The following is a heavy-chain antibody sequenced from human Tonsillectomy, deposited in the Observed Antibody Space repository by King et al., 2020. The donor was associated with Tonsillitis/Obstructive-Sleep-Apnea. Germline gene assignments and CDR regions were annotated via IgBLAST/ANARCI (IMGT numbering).Heavy chain of an antibody. CDR2: IKSKIDTGTA. D-gene: IGHD2-2*01. V-gene: IGHV3-15*01. Sequence: VQLVESGGGLVKPGGSLRLSCAASGFIFTDAWMSWVRQAPGKGLEWVGRIKSKIDTGTADYAAPVKGRFTISRDDSKNTMYLQMNSLKSEDQGMSYCTTEILCSGTSCSGRAFDIWGQGTMVTVSS. J-gene: IGHJ3*02. CDR1: GFIFTDAW. CDR3: TTEILCSGTSCSGRAFDI.